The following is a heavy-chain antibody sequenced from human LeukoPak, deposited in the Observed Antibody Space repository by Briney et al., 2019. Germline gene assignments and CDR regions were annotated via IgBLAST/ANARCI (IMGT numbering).Heavy chain of an antibody. D-gene: IGHD6-19*01. CDR1: GGSISSYY. CDR2: THTSGST. V-gene: IGHV4-4*07. Sequence: PSGTLSLTCIASGGSISSYYWSWIRQPAGKGLEWVGQTHTSGSTNYNPSLKSRVAMSVDTSKNQFSLELSSVTAADTAVYYCAGRAQTTGWSFDYWGQGALVTVSS. CDR3: AGRAQTTGWSFDY. J-gene: IGHJ4*02.